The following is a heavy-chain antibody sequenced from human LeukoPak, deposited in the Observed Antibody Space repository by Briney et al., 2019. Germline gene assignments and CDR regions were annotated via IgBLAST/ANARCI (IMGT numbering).Heavy chain of an antibody. J-gene: IGHJ4*02. CDR3: AKDRKGIVVVPAAFDY. V-gene: IGHV3-30*18. CDR1: GFTFSKAW. CDR2: ISYDGSNK. D-gene: IGHD2-2*01. Sequence: GGSLRLSCAASGFTFSKAWMSWVRQAPGKGLEWVAVISYDGSNKYYADSVKGRFTISRDNSKNTLYLQVNSLRAEDTAVYYCAKDRKGIVVVPAAFDYWGQGTLVTVSS.